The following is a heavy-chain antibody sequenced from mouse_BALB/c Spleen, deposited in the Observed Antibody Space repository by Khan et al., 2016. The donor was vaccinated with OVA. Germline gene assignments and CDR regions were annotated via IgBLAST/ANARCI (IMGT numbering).Heavy chain of an antibody. Sequence: QIQLVQSGAELAKPGASVKMSCKASGYTFIDYWKLWVKQRPGQGLEWIGYINPSTGYTEYNQNFKDKATLTADKSSSTAYMQLSSLTSEDSAVYYCARRGRRWDFDYGGQGTTLTVAS. CDR2: INPSTGYT. J-gene: IGHJ2*01. V-gene: IGHV1-7*01. CDR3: ARRGRRWDFDY. CDR1: GYTFIDYW. D-gene: IGHD1-1*01.